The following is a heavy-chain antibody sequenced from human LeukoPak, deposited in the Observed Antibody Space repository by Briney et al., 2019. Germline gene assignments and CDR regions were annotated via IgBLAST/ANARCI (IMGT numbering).Heavy chain of an antibody. D-gene: IGHD5-12*01. CDR1: GGSISSSRYS. CDR2: SYYSGST. J-gene: IGHJ4*02. V-gene: IGHV4-39*01. Sequence: SEALSLTFTVPGGSISSSRYSWGWIRQPPGNGLEWIGSSYYSGSTDYNPSTKRPVTISVETSKTPFSLKLSSLTAPDTAVYYCARHSIGLSGSYYFDYSGQGTLVTASS. CDR3: ARHSIGLSGSYYFDY.